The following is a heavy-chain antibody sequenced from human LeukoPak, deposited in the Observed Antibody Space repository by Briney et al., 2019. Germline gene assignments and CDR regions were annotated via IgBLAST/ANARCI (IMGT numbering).Heavy chain of an antibody. V-gene: IGHV3-48*01. CDR1: GFTFSSYS. J-gene: IGHJ4*02. CDR3: AKELITMVRGVIITATDY. CDR2: ISSSSSTI. D-gene: IGHD3-10*01. Sequence: GGSLRLSCAASGFTFSSYSMNWVRQAPGKGLEWVSYISSSSSTIYYADSVKGRFTISRDNSKNTLYLQMNSLRAEDTAVYYCAKELITMVRGVIITATDYWGQGTLVTVSS.